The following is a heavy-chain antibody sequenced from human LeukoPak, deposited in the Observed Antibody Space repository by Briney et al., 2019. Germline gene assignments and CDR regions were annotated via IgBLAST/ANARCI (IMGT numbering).Heavy chain of an antibody. V-gene: IGHV3-21*01. CDR1: EFSFSSYV. CDR2: IISINFYI. Sequence: GGSLRLPCTASEFSFSSYVMKWVGPAVARGGEWVSSIISINFYIYYEDSLKARFTISRDNAKNSLYLQMNSLRAEDTAVYYCARSDPGSAGDYWGQGTLVTVSS. CDR3: ARSDPGSAGDY. J-gene: IGHJ4*02.